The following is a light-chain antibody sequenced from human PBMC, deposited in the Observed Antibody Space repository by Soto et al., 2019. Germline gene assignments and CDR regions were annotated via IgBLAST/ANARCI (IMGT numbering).Light chain of an antibody. CDR3: QQSHSIPWT. Sequence: DIQMTQSQSSMSPFLGDRVTITCRASQSISSNLNWYQQKPGKAPELLIYAASNLQSGVPSTFSGSGSGTDSTLTISSLQPEDFATYYCQQSHSIPWTFGQGTKVDIK. V-gene: IGKV1-39*01. CDR1: QSISSN. CDR2: AAS. J-gene: IGKJ1*01.